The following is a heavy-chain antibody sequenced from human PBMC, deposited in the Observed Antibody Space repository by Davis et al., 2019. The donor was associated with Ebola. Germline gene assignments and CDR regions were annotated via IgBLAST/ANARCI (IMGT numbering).Heavy chain of an antibody. CDR3: ARVPLLGSGWDYYFDY. J-gene: IGHJ4*02. CDR1: GGTFSSYA. Sequence: AASVKVSCKASGGTFSSYAISWVRQAPGQGLEWMGRIIPILGIANYAQKFHGRVTITADKSTSTAYMEVRSLRSDDTAVYYCARVPLLGSGWDYYFDYWGQGTLVTVSS. D-gene: IGHD6-19*01. V-gene: IGHV1-69*04. CDR2: IIPILGIA.